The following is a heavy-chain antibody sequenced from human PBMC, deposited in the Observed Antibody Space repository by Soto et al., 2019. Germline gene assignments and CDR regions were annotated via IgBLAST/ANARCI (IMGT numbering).Heavy chain of an antibody. CDR3: ATFPQQLVDY. V-gene: IGHV4-39*02. Sequence: PSETLSLTCTVSGGSISSSSYYWGWIRQPPGKGLEWIGSIYYSGSTYYNPSLKSRVTISVDTSKNHFSLKLSSVTAADTAVYYCATFPQQLVDYWGQGTLVTVSS. J-gene: IGHJ4*02. CDR1: GGSISSSSYY. CDR2: IYYSGST. D-gene: IGHD6-13*01.